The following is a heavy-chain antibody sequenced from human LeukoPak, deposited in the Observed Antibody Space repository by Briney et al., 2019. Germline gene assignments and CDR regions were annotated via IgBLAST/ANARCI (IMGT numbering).Heavy chain of an antibody. CDR1: GFTFSSFG. D-gene: IGHD6-6*01. CDR2: IWYDGSNK. Sequence: HPGGSLRLSCAASGFTFSSFGMHWVRQAPGKGLEWVAVIWYDGSNKYYADSVKGRFTISRDNSKNTLYLQMNSLRAEDTAVYYCVGSSPGFPLVYWGQGTLVTVSS. CDR3: VGSSPGFPLVY. V-gene: IGHV3-33*01. J-gene: IGHJ4*02.